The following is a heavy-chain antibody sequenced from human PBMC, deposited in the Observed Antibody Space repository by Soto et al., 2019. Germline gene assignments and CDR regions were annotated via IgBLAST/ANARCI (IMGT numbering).Heavy chain of an antibody. CDR3: ARPYGGNSPLFDY. D-gene: IGHD2-21*02. CDR2: IYPGDSDT. CDR1: GYIFSSYW. J-gene: IGHJ4*01. Sequence: GESLKISCKGSGYIFSSYWIGWVGQVPGKGLEWMGNIYPGDSDTRYSPSFQGQVTISIDKSINTAYLQWSSLRASDTAMYYCARPYGGNSPLFDYWGQGTLVTVSS. V-gene: IGHV5-51*01.